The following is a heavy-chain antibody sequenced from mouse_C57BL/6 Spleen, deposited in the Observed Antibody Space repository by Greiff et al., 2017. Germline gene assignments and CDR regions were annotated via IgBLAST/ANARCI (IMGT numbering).Heavy chain of an antibody. CDR2: ISDGGSYT. CDR1: GFTFSSYA. D-gene: IGHD1-1*01. Sequence: EVKLMESGGGLVKPGGSLKLSCAASGFTFSSYAMSWVRQTPEKRLEWVATISDGGSYTYYPDNVKGRFTISRDNAKNNLYLQMSHLKSEDTAMYYCARDQYYYGSSSWFAYWGQGTLVTVSA. J-gene: IGHJ3*01. V-gene: IGHV5-4*01. CDR3: ARDQYYYGSSSWFAY.